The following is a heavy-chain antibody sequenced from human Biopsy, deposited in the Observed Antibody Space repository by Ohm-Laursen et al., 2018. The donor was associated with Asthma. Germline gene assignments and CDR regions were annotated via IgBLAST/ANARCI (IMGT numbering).Heavy chain of an antibody. V-gene: IGHV4-30-2*06. Sequence: SQTLSLTCPVSGDSIDSGDYSWTWIRQSPGVGLEWIGYIYRNGDTYYNPTLKNRVTISIDSSKNHFSLRLRSVTAADAAVYYCARGWNCGGDCYSLDSWGQGTLVTVSS. CDR3: ARGWNCGGDCYSLDS. J-gene: IGHJ4*02. D-gene: IGHD2-21*02. CDR1: GDSIDSGDYS. CDR2: IYRNGDT.